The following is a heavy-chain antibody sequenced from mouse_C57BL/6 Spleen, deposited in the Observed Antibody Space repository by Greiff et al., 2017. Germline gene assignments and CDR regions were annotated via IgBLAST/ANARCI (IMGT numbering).Heavy chain of an antibody. CDR1: GYTFTSYW. CDR2: IDPSDSYT. V-gene: IGHV1-50*01. D-gene: IGHD1-1*01. Sequence: QVQLQQPGAELVKPGASVKLSCKASGYTFTSYWMQWVKQRPGQGLEWIGEIDPSDSYTNYNQKFKGKATLTVETSSSTAYMQLSSLTSEDSAVYYCARRDTTVLDYWGQGTSVTVSS. CDR3: ARRDTTVLDY. J-gene: IGHJ4*01.